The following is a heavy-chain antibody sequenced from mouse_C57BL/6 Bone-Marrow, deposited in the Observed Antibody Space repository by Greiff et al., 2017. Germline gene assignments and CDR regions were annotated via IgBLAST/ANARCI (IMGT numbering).Heavy chain of an antibody. CDR1: GYTFTSYW. V-gene: IGHV1-59*01. D-gene: IGHD3-2*02. J-gene: IGHJ3*01. Sequence: QVQLQQPGAELVRPGTSVKLSCKASGYTFTSYWMHWVKQRPGQGLEWIGVIDPSDSYTNYNPKFKGKATLTVDTSSSTAYMQLSSLTSEDSAVYYCARSQLRLPPWFAYWGQGTLVTVSA. CDR3: ARSQLRLPPWFAY. CDR2: IDPSDSYT.